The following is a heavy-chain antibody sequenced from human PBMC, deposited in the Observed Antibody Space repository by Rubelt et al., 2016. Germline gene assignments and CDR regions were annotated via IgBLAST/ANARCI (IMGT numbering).Heavy chain of an antibody. CDR3: ARGLDLHYWHFDP. V-gene: IGHV7-4-1*02. Sequence: QVQLVQSGSELKKPGASVKVSCKASGYTFTSYAMNWVRQAPGQGLEWMGWINTNTGNPTYAQGFTGRFFFSLDTSVSTAYLQIISLKFEYTALYYCARGLDLHYWHFDPWGRGTLLTVSS. J-gene: IGHJ2*01. D-gene: IGHD1-1*01. CDR1: GYTFTSYA. CDR2: INTNTGNP.